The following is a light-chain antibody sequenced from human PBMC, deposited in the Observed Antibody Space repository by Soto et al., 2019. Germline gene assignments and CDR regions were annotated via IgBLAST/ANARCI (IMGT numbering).Light chain of an antibody. CDR2: KVS. Sequence: DVVMTQSPLSLPVTLGQPASISCRSSQSLVYSDGNTYLNWFQQRPGQSPRRLIYKVSNRDSGVPDRFSGSASGTDFTLTISRVEADDFGVYYYMQGTHRPPLTFGQGTEVEFK. J-gene: IGKJ1*01. CDR1: QSLVYSDGNTY. CDR3: MQGTHRPPLT. V-gene: IGKV2-30*01.